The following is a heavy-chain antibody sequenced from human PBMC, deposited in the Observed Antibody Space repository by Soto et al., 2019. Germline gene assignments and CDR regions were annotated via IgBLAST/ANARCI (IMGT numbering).Heavy chain of an antibody. V-gene: IGHV3-30*18. CDR1: GFTFSSYG. D-gene: IGHD3-22*01. J-gene: IGHJ4*02. CDR3: AKSRVANYYDSTGYYSYFDY. Sequence: QVPLVESGGGVVQPGRSLRLSCAASGFTFSSYGMHWVRQAPGKGLEWVAVISFDGSNKYYADSVKGRFTISRDISKDTLYLQMNSLRAEDTAVYYCAKSRVANYYDSTGYYSYFDYWGQGTLVTVSS. CDR2: ISFDGSNK.